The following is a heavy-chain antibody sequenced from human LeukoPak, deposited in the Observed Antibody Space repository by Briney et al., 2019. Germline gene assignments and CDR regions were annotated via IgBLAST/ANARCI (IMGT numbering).Heavy chain of an antibody. D-gene: IGHD6-6*01. V-gene: IGHV4-31*03. CDR3: AAAATSSSSELGY. CDR1: GGSINSGSYY. Sequence: SETLSLTCTVSGGSINSGSYYWSWIRQHPGKGLEWIGYIHYSGSTYYNPSLKSRLTISVDTSNNQLSLKLSCVTAADTAVYYCAAAATSSSSELGYWGQGTLVTVSS. CDR2: IHYSGST. J-gene: IGHJ4*02.